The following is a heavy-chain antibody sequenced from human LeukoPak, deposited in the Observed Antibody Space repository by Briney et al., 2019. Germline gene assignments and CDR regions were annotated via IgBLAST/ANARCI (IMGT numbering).Heavy chain of an antibody. V-gene: IGHV1-24*01. CDR1: GYTLTELS. CDR2: FDPEDGET. CDR3: ARVGFGYCSGGSCYGWFDP. J-gene: IGHJ5*02. Sequence: ASVKVSCKVSGYTLTELSMHWVRQAPGKGLEWMGGFDPEDGETIYAQKFQGRVTMTEDTSTDTAYMELSSLRSEDTAVYYCARVGFGYCSGGSCYGWFDPWGQGTLVTVSS. D-gene: IGHD2-15*01.